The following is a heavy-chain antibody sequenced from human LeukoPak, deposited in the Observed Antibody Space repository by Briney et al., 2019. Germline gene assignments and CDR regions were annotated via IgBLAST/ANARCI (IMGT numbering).Heavy chain of an antibody. V-gene: IGHV3-23*01. Sequence: GGSLRLSCAASGFTFSSYAMSWVRQAPGKGLEWVSAISGSGGSTYYADSVKGRFTISRDNSKNTLFLQMNSLRAEDTAVYYCARSYYYDSSGYYAYWGQGTLVTVSS. CDR1: GFTFSSYA. D-gene: IGHD3-22*01. CDR2: ISGSGGST. CDR3: ARSYYYDSSGYYAY. J-gene: IGHJ4*02.